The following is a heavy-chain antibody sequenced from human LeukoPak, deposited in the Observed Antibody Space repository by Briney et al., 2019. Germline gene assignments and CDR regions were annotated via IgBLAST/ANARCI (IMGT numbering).Heavy chain of an antibody. Sequence: PGGSLRLSCAASGFIFNTYVMHWVRQAPGKGLEWVAVISYDGSNKYYADSVKGRFTISRDNSKNTLYLQMNSLRAEDTAVYYCARDRSGSYYLRSYFDYWGQGTLVTVSS. V-gene: IGHV3-30*19. CDR3: ARDRSGSYYLRSYFDY. CDR1: GFIFNTYV. CDR2: ISYDGSNK. J-gene: IGHJ4*02. D-gene: IGHD1-26*01.